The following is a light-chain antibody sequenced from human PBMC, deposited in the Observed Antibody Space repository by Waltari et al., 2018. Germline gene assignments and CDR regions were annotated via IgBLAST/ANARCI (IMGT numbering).Light chain of an antibody. V-gene: IGLV8-61*01. CDR1: SGSLSTTSS. J-gene: IGLJ3*02. CDR2: KAN. CDR3: ALYMGRGIWV. Sequence: QTVVTQEPSLSVSPGVTVTLTCAFSSGSLSTTSSATWYQQTPCQAPRTRVYKANASSSGVPDRLSGSILGNTAALTITGAQADDESEYYCALYMGRGIWVFGGGTRLTVL.